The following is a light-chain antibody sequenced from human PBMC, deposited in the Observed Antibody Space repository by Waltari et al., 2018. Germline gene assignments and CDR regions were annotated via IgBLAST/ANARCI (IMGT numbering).Light chain of an antibody. CDR3: QQSYRNPRT. V-gene: IGKV1-39*01. CDR2: GAS. CDR1: ESIGIY. J-gene: IGKJ1*01. Sequence: IQMTQSPSSLSASVGDRVTITCPASESIGIYLNWYQQQPGKAPRILISGASNLESGVPSRFGGSGSGTDFTLTISNLQLADFATYYCQQSYRNPRTFGHGTKVDFK.